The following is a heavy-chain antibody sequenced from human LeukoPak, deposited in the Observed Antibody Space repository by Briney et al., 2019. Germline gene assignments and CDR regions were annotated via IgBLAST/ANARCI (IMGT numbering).Heavy chain of an antibody. CDR1: GGTFSSYY. D-gene: IGHD2-15*01. CDR3: SRVGDYSCGYGYAFDI. Sequence: GASVKVSCKASGGTFSSYYISWVRQAPGQGLEWMGGIIPIGGTTNYAQKFQGRVTITADESTSTAYMELSSLRSEDTAVYYCSRVGDYSCGYGYAFDIWGQGTMVTVSS. J-gene: IGHJ3*02. CDR2: IIPIGGTT. V-gene: IGHV1-69*01.